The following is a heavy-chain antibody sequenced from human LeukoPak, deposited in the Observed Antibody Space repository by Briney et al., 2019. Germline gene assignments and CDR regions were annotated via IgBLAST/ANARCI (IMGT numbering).Heavy chain of an antibody. CDR2: IYPGPGAGPGGSNP. Sequence: GESLQISCKSSGYTFTSYWIGWVRQMPGKGLEGMGIIYPGPGAGPGGSNPIYNPSFQGQVSISANNSITTAYLQWSSLKASDTAIYYCARHSTRPNWYSPIDYWGQGTLVTVS. V-gene: IGHV5-51*01. CDR1: GYTFTSYW. D-gene: IGHD2-21*01. J-gene: IGHJ4*02. CDR3: ARHSTRPNWYSPIDY.